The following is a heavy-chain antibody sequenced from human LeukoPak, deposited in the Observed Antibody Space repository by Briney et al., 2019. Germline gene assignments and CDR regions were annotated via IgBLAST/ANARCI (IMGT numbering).Heavy chain of an antibody. Sequence: ASVKVSCKASGYTFTSYYMHWVRQAPGQGLEWMGIINPSGGSTSYAQKLQGRVTMTRDTSTSTVYMELSSLRSEDTAVYYCARVLVGATGYYYMDVWGKGTTVTVSS. CDR3: ARVLVGATGYYYMDV. D-gene: IGHD1-26*01. CDR2: INPSGGST. J-gene: IGHJ6*03. CDR1: GYTFTSYY. V-gene: IGHV1-46*01.